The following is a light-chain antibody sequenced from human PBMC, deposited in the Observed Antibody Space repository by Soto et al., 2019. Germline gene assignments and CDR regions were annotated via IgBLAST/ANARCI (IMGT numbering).Light chain of an antibody. V-gene: IGKV3-20*01. CDR2: GAS. CDR3: QQYPMSPCT. Sequence: EVVLTQSPGTLSLSAGERATLSCRASQSVSTSSLVWYQQKAGQAPRLLIYGASNRATGIPDRFSGSGSGADFTLTISRLEPEDFAVHYCQQYPMSPCTFGQGTKLDIK. CDR1: QSVSTSS. J-gene: IGKJ2*02.